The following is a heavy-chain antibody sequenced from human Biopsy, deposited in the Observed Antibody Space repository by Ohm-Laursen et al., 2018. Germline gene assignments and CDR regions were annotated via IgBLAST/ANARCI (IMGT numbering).Heavy chain of an antibody. J-gene: IGHJ4*02. Sequence: SDTLSLTCPVSGGSFTGHYWSWIRQPPGKGLEWIGHISYTGYTSYNASLKSRVTISVDTSRNHFSLRLSSLTAADTAVYYCAGGSNDFGGLYFPRWGQGTLLTVSS. V-gene: IGHV4-59*11. CDR2: ISYTGYT. CDR1: GGSFTGHY. CDR3: AGGSNDFGGLYFPR. D-gene: IGHD4-23*01.